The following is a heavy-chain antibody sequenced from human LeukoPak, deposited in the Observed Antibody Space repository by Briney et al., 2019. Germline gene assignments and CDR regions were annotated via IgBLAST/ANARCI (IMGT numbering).Heavy chain of an antibody. V-gene: IGHV3-21*01. D-gene: IGHD3-10*01. CDR2: IDTSASYI. Sequence: PGGSLRLSCAASGFTFSSYSMNWARQAPGKGPEWASFIDTSASYIYYGDSVKGRFTISRDNAKNSLFLQMNGLRAEDTAVYYCARGRSITLLRGVAMSDGFDIWGQGAMVTVSS. CDR1: GFTFSSYS. CDR3: ARGRSITLLRGVAMSDGFDI. J-gene: IGHJ3*02.